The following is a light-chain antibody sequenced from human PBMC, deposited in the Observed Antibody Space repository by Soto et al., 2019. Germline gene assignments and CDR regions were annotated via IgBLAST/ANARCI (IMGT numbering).Light chain of an antibody. CDR3: QQRNDWVT. CDR1: QSIRNY. V-gene: IGKV3-11*01. CDR2: DAS. Sequence: EVVLTQSPATLSLSPGERATLSCRASQSIRNYLAWYQQKPGQAPRLLIYDASNRATGIPARFSGSGSGTYFILTISSLEPEDSGVYYCQQRNDWVTFGGGTKVEIK. J-gene: IGKJ4*01.